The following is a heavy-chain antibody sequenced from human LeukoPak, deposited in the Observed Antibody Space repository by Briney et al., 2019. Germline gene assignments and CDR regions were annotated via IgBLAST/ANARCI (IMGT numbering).Heavy chain of an antibody. CDR3: ARDEMMAAAGTGDFQH. D-gene: IGHD6-13*01. CDR1: GYTFINYY. V-gene: IGHV1-46*01. J-gene: IGHJ1*01. Sequence: ASVKVSCKASGYTFINYYLHWVRQAPGQGLEWMGIINPSSGGTSYAQKFQGRVTMTRATSTSTVYMELSSLRPEDTAVYYCARDEMMAAAGTGDFQHWGQGTLVTVSS. CDR2: INPSSGGT.